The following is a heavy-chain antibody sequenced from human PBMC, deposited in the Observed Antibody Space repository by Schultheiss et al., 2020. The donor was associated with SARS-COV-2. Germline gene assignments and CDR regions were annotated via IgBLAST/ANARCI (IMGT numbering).Heavy chain of an antibody. J-gene: IGHJ4*02. CDR2: ISGSGGST. CDR1: GFTFSDYY. CDR3: ARGFGDYSSSRLDY. D-gene: IGHD6-13*01. Sequence: GGSLRLSCAASGFTFSDYYMNWVRQAPGKGLEWVSAISGSGGSTYYADSVKGRFTISRDNSKNTLYLQMNSLRTEDTAVYHCARGFGDYSSSRLDYWGQGTLVTVSS. V-gene: IGHV3-23*01.